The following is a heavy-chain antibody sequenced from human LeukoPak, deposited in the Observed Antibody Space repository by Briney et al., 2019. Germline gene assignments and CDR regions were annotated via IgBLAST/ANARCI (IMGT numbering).Heavy chain of an antibody. D-gene: IGHD3-3*01. CDR3: ARSYDFWSGSPGGYFDY. CDR2: IFYSGST. CDR1: GGSVSSGSYY. J-gene: IGHJ4*02. V-gene: IGHV4-61*01. Sequence: SETLSLTCTVSGGSVSSGSYYWSWIWQPPGKGLEWIGYIFYSGSTSYNPSLKSRVTISVDTSKNQFSLKLSSVTAADTAVYYCARSYDFWSGSPGGYFDYWAREPWSPSPQ.